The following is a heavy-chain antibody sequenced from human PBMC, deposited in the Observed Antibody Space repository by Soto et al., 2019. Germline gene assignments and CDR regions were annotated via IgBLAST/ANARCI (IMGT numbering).Heavy chain of an antibody. CDR2: TRNKANSYTT. J-gene: IGHJ4*02. CDR3: ARDRNGDYLFDY. CDR1: GFTFSDHY. V-gene: IGHV3-72*01. Sequence: EVQLVESGGGLVQPGGSLRLSCAASGFTFSDHYMDWVRQAPGKGLEWVGRTRNKANSYTTEYAASVKGRFTISRDDSKTSLYLQMNSLKTEDTAVYYCARDRNGDYLFDYWGQGTLVTVSS. D-gene: IGHD4-17*01.